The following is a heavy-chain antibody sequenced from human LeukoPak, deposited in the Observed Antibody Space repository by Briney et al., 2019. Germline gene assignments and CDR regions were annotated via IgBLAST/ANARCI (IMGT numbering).Heavy chain of an antibody. CDR2: IGVRT. D-gene: IGHD1-1*01. CDR1: GFSITDWP. J-gene: IGHJ4*02. Sequence: GGSLRLSCAASGFSITDWPLSWVRQAPGEGLEWVSAIGVRTHYADSVKGRFTISRDGSKNTLYLQMNSLTVEDTAIYFCVAGHQNSLEGYWGQGTLVSVAS. V-gene: IGHV3-23*01. CDR3: VAGHQNSLEGY.